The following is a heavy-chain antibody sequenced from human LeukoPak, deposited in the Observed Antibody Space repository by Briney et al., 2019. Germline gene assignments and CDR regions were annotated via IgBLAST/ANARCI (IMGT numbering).Heavy chain of an antibody. CDR2: IYYSGST. J-gene: IGHJ6*03. D-gene: IGHD3-16*01. CDR3: ARAPFWGNGYMDV. Sequence: KSSETLSLTCTVSGGSISSSSYYWGWIRQPPGKGLEWIGSIYYSGSTYYNPSLKSRVTISVDTSKNQFSLKLSSVTAADTAVYYCARAPFWGNGYMDVWGKGTTVTVSS. CDR1: GGSISSSSYY. V-gene: IGHV4-39*07.